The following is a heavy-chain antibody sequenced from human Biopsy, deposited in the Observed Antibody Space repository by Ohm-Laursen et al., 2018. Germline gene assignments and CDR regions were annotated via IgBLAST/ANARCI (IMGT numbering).Heavy chain of an antibody. D-gene: IGHD2/OR15-2a*01. CDR2: ISSRTNTI. V-gene: IGHV3-11*01. J-gene: IGHJ4*02. CDR3: ARGSFAPDF. CDR1: GFTFSDYY. Sequence: SLRLSCSASGFTFSDYYMSWIRQAPGKGLKWVSYISSRTNTIYYADSVKGRFTISRDSAKNSLYLQMNRLRAEDTAVYYCARGSFAPDFWGQGTLVTVPS.